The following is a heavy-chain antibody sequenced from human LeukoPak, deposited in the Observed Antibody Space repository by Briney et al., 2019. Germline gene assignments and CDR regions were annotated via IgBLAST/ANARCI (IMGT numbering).Heavy chain of an antibody. V-gene: IGHV1-46*01. D-gene: IGHD3-3*01. Sequence: ASVKVSCKASGYTFTSYYMHWVRQAPGQGLEWMGIINPSGGITSYAQKFQGRVTMTRNTSISTAYMELSSLRSEDTAVYYCARLTTIFGVVRSLSYWGQGTLVTVSS. J-gene: IGHJ4*02. CDR3: ARLTTIFGVVRSLSY. CDR1: GYTFTSYY. CDR2: INPSGGIT.